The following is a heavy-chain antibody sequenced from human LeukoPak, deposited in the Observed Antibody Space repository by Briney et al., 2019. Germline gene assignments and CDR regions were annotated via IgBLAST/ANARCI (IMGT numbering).Heavy chain of an antibody. D-gene: IGHD2-2*01. Sequence: SETLSLTCTVSGGSISSYYRSWIRQPAGKGLEWIGRIYTSGSTNYNPSLKSRVTMSVDTSKNQFSLKLSSVTAADTAVYYCARGYCSSTSCYSDAFDIWGQGTMVTVSS. J-gene: IGHJ3*02. CDR2: IYTSGST. CDR3: ARGYCSSTSCYSDAFDI. V-gene: IGHV4-4*07. CDR1: GGSISSYY.